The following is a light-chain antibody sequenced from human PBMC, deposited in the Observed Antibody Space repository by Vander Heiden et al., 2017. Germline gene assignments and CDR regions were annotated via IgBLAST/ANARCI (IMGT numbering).Light chain of an antibody. CDR1: QSISSY. Sequence: DIQMTQSPSSLSASVGDRVTITCRASQSISSYLNWYQQKPGKAPKLLIYAASSLQSGVPSRFSGSGSGTDFTLTISSLQPEDFATYYCQQSYSTRFTFGPGTKVDTK. V-gene: IGKV1-39*01. CDR2: AAS. J-gene: IGKJ3*01. CDR3: QQSYSTRFT.